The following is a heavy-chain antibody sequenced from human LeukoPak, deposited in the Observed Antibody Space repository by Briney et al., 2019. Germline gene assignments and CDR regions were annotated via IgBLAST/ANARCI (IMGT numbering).Heavy chain of an antibody. Sequence: GSLRLSCAASGFTFSSYAMSWVRQAPGKGLEWDSAISGSGGSTYYADSVKGRFTISRDNSKNTLYLQMNSLRAEDTAVYYCAKVGGSSSWPGDDYWGQGTLVTVSS. CDR2: ISGSGGST. CDR1: GFTFSSYA. J-gene: IGHJ4*02. D-gene: IGHD6-13*01. V-gene: IGHV3-23*01. CDR3: AKVGGSSSWPGDDY.